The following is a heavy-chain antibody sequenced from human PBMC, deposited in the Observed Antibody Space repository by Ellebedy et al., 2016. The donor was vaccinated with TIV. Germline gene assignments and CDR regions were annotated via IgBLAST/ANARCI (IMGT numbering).Heavy chain of an antibody. CDR1: GFTFSNYW. D-gene: IGHD2-2*02. CDR2: IKKDGSEI. V-gene: IGHV3-7*03. Sequence: GESLKISCAVSGFTFSNYWMSWARQAPGKGLEWVATIKKDGSEIHYVDSVKGRFTISRDNAKNSLYLQMNSLRVEETALYYCARDAYPYAMDAWGQGTTVTVSS. CDR3: ARDAYPYAMDA. J-gene: IGHJ6*02.